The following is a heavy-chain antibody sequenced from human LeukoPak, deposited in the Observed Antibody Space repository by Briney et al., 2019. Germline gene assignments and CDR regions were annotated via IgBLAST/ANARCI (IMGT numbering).Heavy chain of an antibody. CDR1: GVSISSSNSY. Sequence: PSETLSLTCTVSGVSISSSNSYWGWIRQPPGKGLEWIGSIYYSGNTYYNASLKSRVTISVDTSKNQFSLKLSSVTAADTSVYYCARLRYYGSGSYPMTGDWFAPWGQGTLVTVSS. V-gene: IGHV4-39*01. J-gene: IGHJ5*02. D-gene: IGHD3-10*01. CDR2: IYYSGNT. CDR3: ARLRYYGSGSYPMTGDWFAP.